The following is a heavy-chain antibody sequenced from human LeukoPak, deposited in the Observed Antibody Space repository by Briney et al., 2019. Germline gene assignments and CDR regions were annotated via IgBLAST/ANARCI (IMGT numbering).Heavy chain of an antibody. V-gene: IGHV4-59*08. Sequence: SETLSLTCTVSDAAMSDYYWSWIRQPPGKGLEWIAYIFHTGDSNQNPSLKGRVSVSLDIPKNELSLKLSSVSAADTAVYCCARHAFASPLDTWGQGTVVIVSS. CDR3: ARHAFASPLDT. CDR1: DAAMSDYY. D-gene: IGHD3-16*01. CDR2: IFHTGDS. J-gene: IGHJ5*02.